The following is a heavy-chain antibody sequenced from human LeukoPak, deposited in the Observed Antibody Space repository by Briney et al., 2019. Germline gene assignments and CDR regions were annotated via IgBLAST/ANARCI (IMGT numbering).Heavy chain of an antibody. D-gene: IGHD3-10*01. CDR2: ISGSGNTT. J-gene: IGHJ4*02. V-gene: IGHV3-23*01. CDR3: AKAIGSGSGYFDY. CDR1: GFTFSDYY. Sequence: PGGSLRLSCAASGFTFSDYYMSWVRQAPGKGLEWVSSISGSGNTTDYADSVKGRFTISRDNSKNTLYLQLSSLRAEDTAIYSCAKAIGSGSGYFDYWGQGTLVTVSS.